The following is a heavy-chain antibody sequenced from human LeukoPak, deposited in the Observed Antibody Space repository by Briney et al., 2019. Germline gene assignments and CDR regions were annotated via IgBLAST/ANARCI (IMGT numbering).Heavy chain of an antibody. D-gene: IGHD3-10*01. J-gene: IGHJ4*02. CDR1: GFTVSSNN. V-gene: IGHV3-74*01. Sequence: GGSLRLSCAASGFTVSSNNMHWVRQAPGKGLVWVSRINSDGSSINYADSVKGRFTISRDNAKNTLYLQMNSLRAEDTAVYYCVRTMVRGALDCWGQGTLVTVSS. CDR2: INSDGSSI. CDR3: VRTMVRGALDC.